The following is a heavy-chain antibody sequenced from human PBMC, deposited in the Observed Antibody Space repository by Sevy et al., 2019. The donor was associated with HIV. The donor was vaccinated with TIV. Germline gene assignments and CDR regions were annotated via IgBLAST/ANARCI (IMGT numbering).Heavy chain of an antibody. CDR1: GFTFSNAW. D-gene: IGHD3-22*01. V-gene: IGHV3-15*01. CDR2: IKSKTDGGTT. Sequence: GGYLRLSCAASGFTFSNAWMSWVRQAPGKGLEWVGRIKSKTDGGTTDYAAPVKGRFTISRDDSKNTLYLQMNSLKTEDTAVYYCTTDPTTYYYENSDYWGQGTLVTVSS. CDR3: TTDPTTYYYENSDY. J-gene: IGHJ4*02.